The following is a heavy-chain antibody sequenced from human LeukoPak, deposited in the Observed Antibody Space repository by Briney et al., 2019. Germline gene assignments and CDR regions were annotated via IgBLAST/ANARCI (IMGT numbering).Heavy chain of an antibody. Sequence: KPSKTLSLTCTVSGGSISSSSYYWGWIRQPPGKGLEWIGSIYYSGSTYYNPSLKSRVTISVDTSKNQFSLKLSSVTAADTAVYYCAGGRLYYYDSSGNFDYWGQGTLVTVSS. V-gene: IGHV4-39*07. CDR2: IYYSGST. J-gene: IGHJ4*02. CDR1: GGSISSSSYY. CDR3: AGGRLYYYDSSGNFDY. D-gene: IGHD3-22*01.